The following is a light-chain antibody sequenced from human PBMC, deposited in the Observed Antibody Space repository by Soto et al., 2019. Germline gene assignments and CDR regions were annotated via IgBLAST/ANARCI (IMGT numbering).Light chain of an antibody. J-gene: IGKJ1*01. Sequence: EIVMTQSPVTLSVSPGERATLSCRASQSVTNSYVAWYQQKPGQAPRLLIFGASTRAAGIPARFSGSGSGTEFTLTISSLQSEDFATYYCQQYNTYSWTFGQGTKV. V-gene: IGKV3-15*01. CDR1: QSVTNS. CDR3: QQYNTYSWT. CDR2: GAS.